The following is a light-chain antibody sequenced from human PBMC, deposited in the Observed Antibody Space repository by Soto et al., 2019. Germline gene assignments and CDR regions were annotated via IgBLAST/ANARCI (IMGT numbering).Light chain of an antibody. J-gene: IGKJ3*01. CDR1: QSVSSSY. V-gene: IGKV3-20*01. CDR2: GAS. CDR3: QQYGSSPPRVT. Sequence: EIVLTQSPGTLSLSPGERATLSCRASQSVSSSYLAWYQQKPGQAPRLLIYGASSRVTGIPDRLSGSGSGTDFTLTISRLEPEDFAVYYCQQYGSSPPRVTFGPGTKVDIK.